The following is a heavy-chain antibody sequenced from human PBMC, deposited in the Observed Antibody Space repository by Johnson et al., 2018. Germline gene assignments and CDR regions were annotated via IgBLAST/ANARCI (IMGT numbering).Heavy chain of an antibody. CDR3: TTDPALLFGLDV. V-gene: IGHV3-15*07. J-gene: IGHJ6*04. Sequence: VQLVQSGGGVVQXGGSLRLSCAASGFTFSNAWMNWVRQAPGKGLEWVGRIKSKTDGGTTDYAAPVKGRFTISRDDSKNTLYLQMNSLKTEDTAVYYCTTDPALLFGLDVWGKGTTVTVSS. CDR2: IKSKTDGGTT. D-gene: IGHD3-10*01. CDR1: GFTFSNAW.